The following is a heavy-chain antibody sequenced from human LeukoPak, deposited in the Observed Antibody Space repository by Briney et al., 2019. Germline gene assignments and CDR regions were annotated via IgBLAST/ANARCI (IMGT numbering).Heavy chain of an antibody. CDR2: ISGSGGST. Sequence: AGGSLRLSCAASGFTFSSYAMSWVRQAPGEGLEWVSAISGSGGSTYYVDSVKGRFTISRDNSKNTLYLQMNSLRAEDTAVYYCAKHVSSGWYGNWFDPWGQGTLVTVSS. CDR3: AKHVSSGWYGNWFDP. J-gene: IGHJ5*02. D-gene: IGHD6-19*01. V-gene: IGHV3-23*01. CDR1: GFTFSSYA.